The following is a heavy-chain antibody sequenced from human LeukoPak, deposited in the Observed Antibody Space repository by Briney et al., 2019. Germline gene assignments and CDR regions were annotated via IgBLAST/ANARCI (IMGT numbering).Heavy chain of an antibody. CDR2: IRNDGTNK. CDR1: GFTFSNYG. D-gene: IGHD2-8*01. CDR3: AKDMRYGTQNYVDY. J-gene: IGHJ4*02. V-gene: IGHV3-30*02. Sequence: GGSLRLSRAASGFTFSNYGMHWVRQAPGKGLEWVAFIRNDGTNKYYVDSVKGRFTISRDNSKNTLYLQMNSLRAEDTALYYCAKDMRYGTQNYVDYWGQGTLVTVSS.